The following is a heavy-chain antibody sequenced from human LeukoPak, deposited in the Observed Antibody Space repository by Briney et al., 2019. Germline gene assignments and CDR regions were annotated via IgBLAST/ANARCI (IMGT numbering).Heavy chain of an antibody. CDR3: ARGWLAETTVVTPYNY. CDR2: VNTGNGHT. V-gene: IGHV1-3*04. D-gene: IGHD4-23*01. Sequence: GASVKVSCKASGYDFSDYSIQWVRQAPGQRLEWMGWVNTGNGHTRYSPKFQGRVTITAVESMSTAYMELSSLRSEDTAVYYCARGWLAETTVVTPYNYWGQGTLVTVSS. J-gene: IGHJ4*02. CDR1: GYDFSDYS.